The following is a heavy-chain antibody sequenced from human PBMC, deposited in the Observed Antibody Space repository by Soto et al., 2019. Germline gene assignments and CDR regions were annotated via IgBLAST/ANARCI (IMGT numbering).Heavy chain of an antibody. CDR1: GFTFSSYG. CDR3: ARDGDVNTGFGKDY. V-gene: IGHV3-33*01. Sequence: QVQLVESGGGVVQPGRSLRLCCAASGFTFSSYGMHWVRQAPGKGLEWVAFIWHDGGNKFYAESVKGRFTISRDNSKNTLYLPMTSLSAEDTAMYYCARDGDVNTGFGKDYWGQGTLVTVSS. CDR2: IWHDGGNK. D-gene: IGHD3-16*01. J-gene: IGHJ4*02.